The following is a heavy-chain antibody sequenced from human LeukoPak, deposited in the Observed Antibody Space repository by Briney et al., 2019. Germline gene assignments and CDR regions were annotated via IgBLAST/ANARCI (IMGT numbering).Heavy chain of an antibody. J-gene: IGHJ3*02. CDR1: GYSISSNYY. V-gene: IGHV4-38-2*02. D-gene: IGHD4-23*01. Sequence: SETLSLTCTVSGYSISSNYYWGWIRQPPGKGLEWIGSISHSGSTSYYPSLKSRVTISVDTSKNQFSLKLSSVTAADTAVYFCARHYYGGSGAFDIWGQGTMVTVSS. CDR2: ISHSGST. CDR3: ARHYYGGSGAFDI.